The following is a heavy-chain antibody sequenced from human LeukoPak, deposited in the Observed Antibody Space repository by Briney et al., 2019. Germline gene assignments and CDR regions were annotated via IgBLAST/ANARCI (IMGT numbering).Heavy chain of an antibody. CDR2: IASDGSST. J-gene: IGHJ4*02. CDR3: AKDYNYDSSGYYYY. CDR1: GFTFSSYW. V-gene: IGHV3-74*01. D-gene: IGHD3-22*01. Sequence: GGSLRLSCAASGFTFSSYWMNWVRQAPGKGLVWVSRIASDGSSTTYADSVKGRFSISRDNAKNTLYLQMNSLRAEDTAVYYCAKDYNYDSSGYYYYWGQGTLVTVSS.